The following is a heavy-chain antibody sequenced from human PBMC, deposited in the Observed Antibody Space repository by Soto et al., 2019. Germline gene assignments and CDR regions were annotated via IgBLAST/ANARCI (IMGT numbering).Heavy chain of an antibody. D-gene: IGHD6-19*01. CDR2: IIPALGIE. Sequence: QVLLVQSGTEVKKPGSSVKVSCKASGGTFTSFTLNWVRQAPGQGPEWMGRIIPALGIEDYSPKFQGKVTMTADTSTSTAYMEMRSLRSDDTAVYYCAAVVGTSAFVGYLEYWGQGTLVTVSS. CDR1: GGTFTSFT. V-gene: IGHV1-69*02. CDR3: AAVVGTSAFVGYLEY. J-gene: IGHJ4*02.